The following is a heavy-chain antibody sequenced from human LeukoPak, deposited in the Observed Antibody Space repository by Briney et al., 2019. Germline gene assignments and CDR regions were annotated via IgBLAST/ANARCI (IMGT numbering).Heavy chain of an antibody. J-gene: IGHJ4*02. Sequence: SETLSLTCAVYGGSFSGYYWSWIRQPPGKGLEWIGEINHSGSTNYNPSLKSRVTISVDTSKNQFSLKLSSVTAADTAVYYCARSSWKWEPLHWGQGTLVTVSS. D-gene: IGHD1-26*01. CDR2: INHSGST. V-gene: IGHV4-34*01. CDR3: ARSSWKWEPLH. CDR1: GGSFSGYY.